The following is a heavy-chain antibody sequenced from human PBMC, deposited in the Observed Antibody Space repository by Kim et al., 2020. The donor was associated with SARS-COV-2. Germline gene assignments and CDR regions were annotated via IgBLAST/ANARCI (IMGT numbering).Heavy chain of an antibody. CDR3: ARLRSSSSAFSY. V-gene: IGHV1-3*01. J-gene: IGHJ4*02. D-gene: IGHD6-6*01. Sequence: KYSQKFQGRVTITRDTSASTAYMELSSLRSEDTAVYYCARLRSSSSAFSYWGQGTLVTVSS.